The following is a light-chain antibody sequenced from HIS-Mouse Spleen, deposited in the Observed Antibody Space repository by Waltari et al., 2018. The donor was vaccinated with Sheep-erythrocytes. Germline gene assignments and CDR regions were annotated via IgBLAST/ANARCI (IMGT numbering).Light chain of an antibody. Sequence: QSALTQPASVSGSPGQSITISSTGTSSDVVGYNYVSWYQQHPGKAPNLMIYEVSNRPSGVSNRFSGSKSGNTASLTISGLQAEDEADYYCSSYTSSSTWVFGGGTKLTVL. CDR2: EVS. J-gene: IGLJ3*02. V-gene: IGLV2-14*01. CDR1: SSDVVGYNY. CDR3: SSYTSSSTWV.